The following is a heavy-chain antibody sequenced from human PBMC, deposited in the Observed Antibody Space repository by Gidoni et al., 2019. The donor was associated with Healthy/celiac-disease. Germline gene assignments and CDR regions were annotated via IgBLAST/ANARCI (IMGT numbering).Heavy chain of an antibody. CDR2: INPSGGST. Sequence: QVQLVQSGAEVKKPGASVKVSCKASGYTFTSYYMHWVRQAPGQGLEWMGIINPSGGSTSYAQKFQGRVTMTRDTSTSTVYMELSSLRSEDTAVYYCARDLRAAGDYYYYGMDVWGQGTTVTVSS. V-gene: IGHV1-46*01. D-gene: IGHD6-13*01. CDR1: GYTFTSYY. CDR3: ARDLRAAGDYYYYGMDV. J-gene: IGHJ6*02.